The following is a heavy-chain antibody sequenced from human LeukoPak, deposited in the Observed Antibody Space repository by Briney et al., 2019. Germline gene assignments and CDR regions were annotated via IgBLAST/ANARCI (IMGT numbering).Heavy chain of an antibody. D-gene: IGHD3-22*01. CDR3: AKAYDSSGYYPNWFDP. CDR1: GFTFDDYA. Sequence: GGSLRLSCAASGFTFDDYAMHWVRQAPGKGLEWVSCISWNSGSIGYADSVKGRFTISRDNAKNSLYLQMNSLRAEDTALYYCAKAYDSSGYYPNWFDPWGQGTLVTVSS. CDR2: ISWNSGSI. V-gene: IGHV3-9*01. J-gene: IGHJ5*02.